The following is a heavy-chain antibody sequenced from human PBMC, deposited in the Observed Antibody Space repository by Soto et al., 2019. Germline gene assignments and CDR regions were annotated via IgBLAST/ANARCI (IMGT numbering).Heavy chain of an antibody. CDR3: ARAGGRGYSYGFWPGGAFDI. CDR2: ISSSSSYI. D-gene: IGHD5-18*01. Sequence: GGSLRLSCAASGFTFSSYSMNWVRQAPGKGLEWVSSISSSSSYIYYADSVKGRFTISRDNAKNSLYLQMNSLRAEDTAVYYCARAGGRGYSYGFWPGGAFDIWGQGTMVTVSS. J-gene: IGHJ3*02. V-gene: IGHV3-21*01. CDR1: GFTFSSYS.